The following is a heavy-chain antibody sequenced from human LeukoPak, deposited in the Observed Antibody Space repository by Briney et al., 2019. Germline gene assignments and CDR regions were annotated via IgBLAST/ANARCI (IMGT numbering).Heavy chain of an antibody. CDR3: TTAPLKFDSGADDFDY. CDR2: IKSKTDGGTT. J-gene: IGHJ4*02. Sequence: GGSLRLSCAASGFTFSSAWMSWVRQAPGKGLEWVGRIKSKTDGGTTDYAAPVKGRFTISRDDSKNTLYLQMNSLKTEDTAVYYFTTAPLKFDSGADDFDYWGQGTLVTVSS. CDR1: GFTFSSAW. D-gene: IGHD5-12*01. V-gene: IGHV3-15*01.